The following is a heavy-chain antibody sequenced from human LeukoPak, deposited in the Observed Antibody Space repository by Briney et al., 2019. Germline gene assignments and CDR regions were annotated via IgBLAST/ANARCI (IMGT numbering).Heavy chain of an antibody. CDR1: GFTVSSNY. Sequence: RPGGSLRLSCAASGFTVSSNYMSWVRQAPGKGLEWVSVIYSGGSTYYADSVKGRFTISRDNSKNTLYLQMNSLRAEDTAVYYCAREVDGSYYFDYWGQGTLVTVSS. CDR2: IYSGGST. V-gene: IGHV3-53*01. D-gene: IGHD1-26*01. CDR3: AREVDGSYYFDY. J-gene: IGHJ4*02.